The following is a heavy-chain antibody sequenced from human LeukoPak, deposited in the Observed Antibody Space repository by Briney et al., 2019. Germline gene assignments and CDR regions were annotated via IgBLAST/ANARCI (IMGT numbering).Heavy chain of an antibody. D-gene: IGHD3-22*01. CDR2: INWNGGST. Sequence: GGSLRLSCAASGFTVSSNYMSWVRQAPGKGLEWVSGINWNGGSTGYADSVKGRFTISRDNAKNSLYLQMNSLRAEDTALYHCARGRGSGYYCFHYWGQGTLVTVSS. V-gene: IGHV3-20*01. J-gene: IGHJ4*02. CDR3: ARGRGSGYYCFHY. CDR1: GFTVSSNY.